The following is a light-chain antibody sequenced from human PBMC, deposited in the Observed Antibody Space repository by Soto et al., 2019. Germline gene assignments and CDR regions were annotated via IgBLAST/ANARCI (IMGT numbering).Light chain of an antibody. CDR2: GAS. J-gene: IGKJ4*01. CDR3: QQRSNWLT. V-gene: IGKV3-11*01. Sequence: EIVLAQSPGTVAFSPGQRATLSCRASHSVSRTYLAWYQQKPGQAPRLLIYGASTRATGIPARFSGSGSGTEFTLTISSLEPEDFAVYFCQQRSNWLTFGGGTKVDIK. CDR1: HSVSRTY.